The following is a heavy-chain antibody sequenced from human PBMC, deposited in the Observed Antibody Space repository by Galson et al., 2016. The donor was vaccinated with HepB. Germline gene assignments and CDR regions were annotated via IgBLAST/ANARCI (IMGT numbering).Heavy chain of an antibody. CDR2: IIPIFGTA. Sequence: SVKVSCKASGGTFSSYAISWVRQAPGQGLEWMGGIIPIFGTANYAQKFQGRVTITADKSTTTAYMEPSSLRSEDTAVHYCARDRGPNYFDWLRGYHMDVWGQGTTVTVSS. CDR3: ARDRGPNYFDWLRGYHMDV. D-gene: IGHD3-9*01. J-gene: IGHJ6*02. V-gene: IGHV1-69*06. CDR1: GGTFSSYA.